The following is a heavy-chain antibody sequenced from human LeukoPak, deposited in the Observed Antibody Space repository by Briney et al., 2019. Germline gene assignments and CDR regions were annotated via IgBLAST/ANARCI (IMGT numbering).Heavy chain of an antibody. CDR3: ARDRYCSSTSCPDYYYYSYMDV. J-gene: IGHJ6*03. Sequence: SETLSLTCTVSGGSISSYYWSWIRQPPGKGLEWIGYIYYSGSTNYNPSLKSRVTISVDTSKNQFSLKLSSVTAADTAVYYCARDRYCSSTSCPDYYYYSYMDVWGKGTTVTVSS. CDR1: GGSISSYY. D-gene: IGHD2-2*01. CDR2: IYYSGST. V-gene: IGHV4-59*01.